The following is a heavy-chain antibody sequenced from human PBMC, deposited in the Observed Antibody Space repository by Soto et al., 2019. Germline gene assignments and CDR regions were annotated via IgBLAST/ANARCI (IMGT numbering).Heavy chain of an antibody. Sequence: GESLKISCKGPGHLFNNHWIGWVRQTPGKGLEWMGLIFTRDSETKASPSFQGHVSFSVDNSINTVYLQWTSLKTTDTGIYFCARGYFDSGHGYDLWGQGTLVTVS. D-gene: IGHD3-10*01. CDR3: ARGYFDSGHGYDL. CDR2: IFTRDSET. V-gene: IGHV5-51*01. CDR1: GHLFNNHW. J-gene: IGHJ5*02.